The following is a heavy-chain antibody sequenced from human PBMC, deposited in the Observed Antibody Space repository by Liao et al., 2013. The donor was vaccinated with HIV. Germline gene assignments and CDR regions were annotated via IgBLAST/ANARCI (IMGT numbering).Heavy chain of an antibody. V-gene: IGHV4-61*01. CDR1: SGTISTSSYY. CDR2: IYYSGST. J-gene: IGHJ4*02. Sequence: QVQLQESGPRLVKPSETLSLTCIASSGTISTSSYYWAWIRQSPGQGPEWIGYIYYSGSTNYNPSLKSRVTISVDTSKNQFSLKLSSVTAADTAVYYCASINWGSLYYFDYWGQGTLVTVSS. D-gene: IGHD7-27*01. CDR3: ASINWGSLYYFDY.